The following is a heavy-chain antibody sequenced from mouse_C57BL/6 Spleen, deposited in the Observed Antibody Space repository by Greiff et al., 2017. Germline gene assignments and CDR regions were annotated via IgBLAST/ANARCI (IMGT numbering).Heavy chain of an antibody. J-gene: IGHJ2*01. D-gene: IGHD2-12*01. CDR3: ARDYDGGYYFDY. CDR2: ISDGGSHT. CDR1: GFTFSSYA. V-gene: IGHV5-4*01. Sequence: EVKLMESGGGLVKPGGSLKLSCAASGFTFSSYAMSWVRQTPEKRLEWVATISDGGSHTSYPDNVKGRFTISRDNAKNNLYLQMSHLKSEDTAMYYCARDYDGGYYFDYWGQGTTLTVSS.